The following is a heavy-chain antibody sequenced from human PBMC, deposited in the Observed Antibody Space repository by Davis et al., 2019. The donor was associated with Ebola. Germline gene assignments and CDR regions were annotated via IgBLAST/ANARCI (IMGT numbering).Heavy chain of an antibody. CDR3: AKDRGATQNRFGYLDL. J-gene: IGHJ2*01. Sequence: PGGSLRLSCAASGFTFDDYAMHWVRQAPGKGLEWVSGISWESGSIGYADSVKGRFTISRDNAKNSLYLQMNSLRAEDTAFYYCAKDRGATQNRFGYLDLWGRGTLVTVSS. V-gene: IGHV3-9*01. CDR1: GFTFDDYA. CDR2: ISWESGSI. D-gene: IGHD1-26*01.